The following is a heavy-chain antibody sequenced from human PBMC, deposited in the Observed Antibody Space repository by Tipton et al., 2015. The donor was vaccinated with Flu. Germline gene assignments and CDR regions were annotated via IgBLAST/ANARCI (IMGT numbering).Heavy chain of an antibody. D-gene: IGHD4-17*01. CDR2: IHRSGAT. V-gene: IGHV4-38-2*01. J-gene: IGHJ4*02. CDR1: GYSISSGYY. Sequence: TLSLTCAVSGYSISSGYYWGWIRQPPGKGLEWIGSIHRSGATYYNPSLKSRVSISLDISKNQFSLRLTSVTAADTAFYYCARSVHDYGRWGASFWGQGALVTVSS. CDR3: ARSVHDYGRWGASF.